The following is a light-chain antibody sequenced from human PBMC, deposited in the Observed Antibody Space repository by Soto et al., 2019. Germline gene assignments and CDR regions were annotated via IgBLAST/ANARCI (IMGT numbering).Light chain of an antibody. V-gene: IGKV1-5*02. J-gene: IGKJ1*01. CDR2: DAS. CDR3: QQYKSYPWT. Sequence: DIQMTQSPSTLSASVGDRVTIICRASQSISGWLAWYQQKPGKAPNLLIYDASSWQTGVPLRFSGSGSGTEFTLTISSLQPDDFAIYYCQQYKSYPWTFGQGTKVEIK. CDR1: QSISGW.